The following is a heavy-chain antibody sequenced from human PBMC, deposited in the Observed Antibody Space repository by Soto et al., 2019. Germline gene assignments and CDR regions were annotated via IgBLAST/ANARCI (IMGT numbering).Heavy chain of an antibody. CDR2: ISGSGGST. V-gene: IGHV3-23*01. CDR3: AKAYYDILTGYYRIDY. Sequence: GGSLRLSCAASGFTFSSYAMSWVRQAPGKGLEWVSAISGSGGSTYYADSVKGRFTISRDNSKNTLYLQINSLRAEDTAVYYCAKAYYDILTGYYRIDYWGQGTLVTVSS. CDR1: GFTFSSYA. D-gene: IGHD3-9*01. J-gene: IGHJ4*02.